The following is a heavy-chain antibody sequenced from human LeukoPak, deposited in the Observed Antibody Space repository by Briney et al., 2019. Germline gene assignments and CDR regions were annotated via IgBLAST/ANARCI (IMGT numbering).Heavy chain of an antibody. Sequence: GGSLRLSCAASGHSVTNPYMNWARQAPGKGLEWVSVIFSGGSTYYTDSVKGRFTISRDNSKNTLYLQMNSLRVEDTAVYYCAGGNFGNLPFDYWGQGTLVTVSS. CDR1: GHSVTNPY. J-gene: IGHJ4*02. D-gene: IGHD4-23*01. CDR3: AGGNFGNLPFDY. CDR2: IFSGGST. V-gene: IGHV3-53*01.